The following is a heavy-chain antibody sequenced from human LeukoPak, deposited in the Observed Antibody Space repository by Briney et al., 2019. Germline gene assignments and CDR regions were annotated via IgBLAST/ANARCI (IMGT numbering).Heavy chain of an antibody. CDR2: ISSSGSTI. V-gene: IGHV3-48*03. Sequence: PGGSLRLSCAASGFTFSSYEMNWVRQAPGKGLEWVSYISSSGSTIYYADSVKGRFTISRDNSKNTLYLQMNSLRAEDTAVYYCAKGDSYYCGGDCYFSYWGQGTLVTVSS. J-gene: IGHJ4*02. CDR3: AKGDSYYCGGDCYFSY. CDR1: GFTFSSYE. D-gene: IGHD2-21*02.